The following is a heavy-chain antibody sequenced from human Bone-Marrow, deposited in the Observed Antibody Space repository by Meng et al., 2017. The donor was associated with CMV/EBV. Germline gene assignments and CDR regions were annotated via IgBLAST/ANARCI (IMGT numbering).Heavy chain of an antibody. CDR2: INPNSGGT. J-gene: IGHJ5*02. D-gene: IGHD2-2*01. Sequence: ASVKVSCKASGYTFIRNDITWVRQAPGQGLEWMGGINPNSGGTNYAQKFQGRVTMTRDTSISTAYMELSRLRSDDTAVYYCASQIVVVPAAKYHNWFDPWGQGTLVTVSS. CDR3: ASQIVVVPAAKYHNWFDP. CDR1: GYTFIRND. V-gene: IGHV1-2*02.